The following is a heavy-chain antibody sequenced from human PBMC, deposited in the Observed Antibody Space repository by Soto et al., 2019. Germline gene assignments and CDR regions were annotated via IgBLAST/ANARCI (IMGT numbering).Heavy chain of an antibody. V-gene: IGHV4-34*01. CDR2: INHSGST. J-gene: IGHJ6*02. Sequence: TLSLTCAVYGGSFSGYYWSWIRQPPGKGLEWIGEINHSGSTNYNPSLKSRVTISVDTSKNQFSLKLSSVTAADTAVYYCARATLYYYYYYGMDVWGQGTTVTVSS. CDR3: ARATLYYYYYYGMDV. CDR1: GGSFSGYY.